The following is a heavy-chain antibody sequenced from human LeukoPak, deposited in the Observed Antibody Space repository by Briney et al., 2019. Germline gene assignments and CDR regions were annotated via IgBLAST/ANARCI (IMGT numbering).Heavy chain of an antibody. CDR3: ARRDTTGCYHHFDY. J-gene: IGHJ4*02. Sequence: GGSLRLSCAASGFTVSSNSMTWVRQAPGRGLEWVSILYNGGGANYADSVKGRFTISRDNSRNTLFLQMNSLRAEDTAVYYCARRDTTGCYHHFDYWGQGTLVTVSS. CDR1: GFTVSSNS. D-gene: IGHD2-2*01. CDR2: LYNGGGA. V-gene: IGHV3-53*01.